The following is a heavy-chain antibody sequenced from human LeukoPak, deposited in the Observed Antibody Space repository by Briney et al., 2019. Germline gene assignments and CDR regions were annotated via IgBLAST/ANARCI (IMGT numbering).Heavy chain of an antibody. CDR1: GFTFSSYA. V-gene: IGHV3-23*01. Sequence: GGSLRLSCAASGFTFSSYAMSWVRQAPGKGLEWVSDISGSGGSTYSADSVKGRFTIFRDNSKNTLYLQMNSLRADDTALYYCARDYLPGRDDYYYMDAWGKGTTVTVSS. D-gene: IGHD3-16*02. J-gene: IGHJ6*03. CDR3: ARDYLPGRDDYYYMDA. CDR2: ISGSGGST.